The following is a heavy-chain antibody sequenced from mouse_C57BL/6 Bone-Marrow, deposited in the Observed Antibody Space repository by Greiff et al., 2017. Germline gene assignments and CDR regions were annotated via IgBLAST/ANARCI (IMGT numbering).Heavy chain of an antibody. CDR3: TSCYGGSDWYFDV. V-gene: IGHV14-4*01. D-gene: IGHD1-1*01. Sequence: VQLQQSGAELVRPGASVKLSCTASGFNIKDDSMHWVKQRPEQGLEWIGWIDPDNGDTEYASKFQGKATITADTSSNTAYLQLSSLTSEDTAVYYCTSCYGGSDWYFDVWGTGTTVTVSS. CDR1: GFNIKDDS. J-gene: IGHJ1*03. CDR2: IDPDNGDT.